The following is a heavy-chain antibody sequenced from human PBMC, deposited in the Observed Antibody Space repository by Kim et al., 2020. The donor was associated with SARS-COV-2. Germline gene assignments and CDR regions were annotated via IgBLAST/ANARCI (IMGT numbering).Heavy chain of an antibody. Sequence: GGSLRLSCTASGFTFGDYAMSWVRQAPGKGLEWVGFIRSKAYGGTTEYAASVKGRFTISRDDSKSIAYLQMNSLKTEDTAVYYCTRDACSSTSCYLYYYYGMDVWGQGTTVTVSS. V-gene: IGHV3-49*04. J-gene: IGHJ6*02. CDR1: GFTFGDYA. CDR2: IRSKAYGGTT. D-gene: IGHD2-2*01. CDR3: TRDACSSTSCYLYYYYGMDV.